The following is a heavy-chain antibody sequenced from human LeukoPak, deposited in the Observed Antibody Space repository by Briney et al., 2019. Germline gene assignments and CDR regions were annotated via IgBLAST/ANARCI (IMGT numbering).Heavy chain of an antibody. CDR3: AKDYGYSYGFDY. Sequence: PGGSLRLSCAASGFTFSSYSMNWVRQAPGKGPEWVSSISSSSSYIYYADSVKGRFTISRDNAKNSLYLQMNSLRAEDTAVYYCAKDYGYSYGFDYWGQGTLVTVSS. CDR1: GFTFSSYS. J-gene: IGHJ4*02. CDR2: ISSSSSYI. V-gene: IGHV3-21*04. D-gene: IGHD5-18*01.